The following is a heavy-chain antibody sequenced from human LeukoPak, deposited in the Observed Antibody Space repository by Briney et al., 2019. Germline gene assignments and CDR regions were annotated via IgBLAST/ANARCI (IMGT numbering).Heavy chain of an antibody. V-gene: IGHV4-61*02. J-gene: IGHJ4*02. D-gene: IGHD5-24*01. Sequence: SETLSLTCTVSGGSISSGSYYWSWIRQPAGKGLEWIGRFYTSGSTNYNPSLKSRVTISVDTSKNQLSLKLSSVTAADTAVYYCARSGEMATISSNRVWGQGTLVTVSS. CDR2: FYTSGST. CDR1: GGSISSGSYY. CDR3: ARSGEMATISSNRV.